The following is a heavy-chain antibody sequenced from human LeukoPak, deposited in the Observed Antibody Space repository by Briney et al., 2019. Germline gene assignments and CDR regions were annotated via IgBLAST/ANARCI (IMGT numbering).Heavy chain of an antibody. Sequence: SETLSLTCTVSGGSISSSSYYWGWIRQPPGKGLEWIGSNYYSGSTCYNPSLKSRVTISVDTSKNQFSLKLSSVTAADTAVYYCARFSPRAMGNYLDFWGQGTLVTVSS. CDR2: NYYSGST. D-gene: IGHD7-27*01. CDR1: GGSISSSSYY. J-gene: IGHJ4*02. CDR3: ARFSPRAMGNYLDF. V-gene: IGHV4-39*07.